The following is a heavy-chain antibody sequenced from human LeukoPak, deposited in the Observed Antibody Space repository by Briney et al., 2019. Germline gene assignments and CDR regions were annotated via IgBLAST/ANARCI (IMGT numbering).Heavy chain of an antibody. CDR3: ARLGAGPTYYDFWSGYSSFYFDY. D-gene: IGHD3-3*01. CDR2: ISSSGNT. V-gene: IGHV4-39*02. J-gene: IGHJ4*02. CDR1: GGSTSGGNYY. Sequence: SETLSPTCIVSGGSTSGGNYYWGWIRRPPGKGLEWIGGISSSGNTYYNPSLKSRITISIDTSKNHFSLKLSSVTAADTAVYYCARLGAGPTYYDFWSGYSSFYFDYWGQGTLVTVSS.